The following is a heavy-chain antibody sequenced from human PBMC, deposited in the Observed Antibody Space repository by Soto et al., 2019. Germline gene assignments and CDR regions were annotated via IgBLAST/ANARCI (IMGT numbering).Heavy chain of an antibody. J-gene: IGHJ6*03. CDR3: ARGEQYDFWSGYYIEQYYYYYYMDV. Sequence: ASVKVSCKASGYTFTSYDINWVRQATGQGLEWMGWMNPNSGNTGYAQKFQGRVTMTRNTSISTAYMELSSLRSEDTAVYYCARGEQYDFWSGYYIEQYYYYYYMDVWGKGTTVTVSS. CDR2: MNPNSGNT. D-gene: IGHD3-3*01. V-gene: IGHV1-8*01. CDR1: GYTFTSYD.